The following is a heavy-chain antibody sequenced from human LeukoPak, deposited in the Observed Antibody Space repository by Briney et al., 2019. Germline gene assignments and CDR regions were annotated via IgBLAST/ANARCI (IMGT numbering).Heavy chain of an antibody. CDR3: ATDHGFHYGAYFDY. CDR2: MSYDGSKK. V-gene: IGHV3-30*03. CDR1: GFTFSSCG. J-gene: IGHJ4*02. D-gene: IGHD4-17*01. Sequence: GGSLRLSCAASGFTFSSCGMQWVRQAPGRGLEWVAVMSYDGSKKYSADSVKGRFTISRDNSKNTLYLQMSSLRPEDTAVYYCATDHGFHYGAYFDYWGQGTLVTVSS.